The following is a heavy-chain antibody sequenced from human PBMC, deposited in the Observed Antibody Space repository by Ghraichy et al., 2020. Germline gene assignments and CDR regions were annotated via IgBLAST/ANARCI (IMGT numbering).Heavy chain of an antibody. CDR1: GGSISSYY. CDR2: IYYSGST. Sequence: SQTLSLTCTVSGGSISSYYWSWIRQPPGKGLEWIGYIYYSGSTNYNPSLKSRVTISVDTSKNQFSLKLSSVTAADTAVYYCARNYYYYGMDVWGQGTTVTVSS. V-gene: IGHV4-59*01. J-gene: IGHJ6*02. CDR3: ARNYYYYGMDV.